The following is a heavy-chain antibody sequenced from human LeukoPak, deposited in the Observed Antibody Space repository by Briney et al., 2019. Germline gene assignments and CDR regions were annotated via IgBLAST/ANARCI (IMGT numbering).Heavy chain of an antibody. CDR1: GFTFSSYS. CDR2: ISSSSYI. D-gene: IGHD6-13*01. Sequence: PGGSLRLSCAASGFTFSSYSINWVRQAPGKGLEWVSSISSSSYIYYADSVKGRFTISRDNAKNSLYLQMNSLRAEDTAVYYCARTIAAAGEVDYWGQRTLVTVSS. J-gene: IGHJ4*02. CDR3: ARTIAAAGEVDY. V-gene: IGHV3-21*01.